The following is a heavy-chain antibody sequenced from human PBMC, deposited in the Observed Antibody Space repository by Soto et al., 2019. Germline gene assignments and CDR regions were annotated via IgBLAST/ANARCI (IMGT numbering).Heavy chain of an antibody. CDR1: GGSVSSNSYS. CDR2: ISGSGGST. CDR3: ASPRARYFDWLSALGMDV. Sequence: PSETLSLTCTVSGGSVSSNSYSWGWVRQAPGKGLEWVSAISGSGGSTYYADSVKGRFTISRDNSKNTLYLQMNSLRAEDTAVYYCASPRARYFDWLSALGMDVWGHGTTVTVSS. J-gene: IGHJ6*02. V-gene: IGHV3-23*01. D-gene: IGHD3-9*01.